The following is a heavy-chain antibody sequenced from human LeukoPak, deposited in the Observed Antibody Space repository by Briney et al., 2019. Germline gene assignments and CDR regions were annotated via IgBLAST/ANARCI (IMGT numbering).Heavy chain of an antibody. Sequence: GGSLRLSCAASGFTFDDYAMHWVRQAPGKGLEWVSLISWDDSSTYYADSVKGRFTISRDNSKNSLYLQMNSLRAEDTALYYCARRAIIQGTSALDFWGQGTVVIVSS. CDR3: ARRAIIQGTSALDF. V-gene: IGHV3-43D*03. J-gene: IGHJ4*02. D-gene: IGHD3-3*01. CDR1: GFTFDDYA. CDR2: ISWDDSST.